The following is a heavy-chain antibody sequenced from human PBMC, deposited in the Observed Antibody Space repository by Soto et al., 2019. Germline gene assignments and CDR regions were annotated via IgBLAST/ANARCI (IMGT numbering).Heavy chain of an antibody. CDR2: IYYSGST. CDR3: ARQSSSWYSRNPPIDY. J-gene: IGHJ4*02. D-gene: IGHD6-13*01. CDR1: GGSISSSSYY. V-gene: IGHV4-39*01. Sequence: SETLSLTCTVSGGSISSSSYYWGWIRQPPGKGLEWIGSIYYSGSTYYNPSLKSRVTISVDTSKNQFSLKLSSVTAADTAVYYCARQSSSWYSRNPPIDYWGQGTLVTVSS.